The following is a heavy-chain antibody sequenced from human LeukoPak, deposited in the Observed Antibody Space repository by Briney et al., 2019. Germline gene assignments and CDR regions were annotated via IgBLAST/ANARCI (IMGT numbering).Heavy chain of an antibody. D-gene: IGHD6-19*01. CDR1: GFTFSSYA. Sequence: PGRSLRLSCAASGFTFSSYAMSWVRQAPGKGLEWVSAISGSGGSTYYADSVKGRFTISRDNSKNTLYLQMNSLRAEDTAVYYCAKEWEQWLSGLDAFDIWGQGTMVTVSS. CDR2: ISGSGGST. V-gene: IGHV3-23*01. J-gene: IGHJ3*02. CDR3: AKEWEQWLSGLDAFDI.